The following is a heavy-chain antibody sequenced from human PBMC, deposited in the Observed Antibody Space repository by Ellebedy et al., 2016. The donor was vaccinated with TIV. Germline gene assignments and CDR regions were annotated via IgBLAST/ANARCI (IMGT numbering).Heavy chain of an antibody. D-gene: IGHD3-22*01. CDR2: FDPEDGET. V-gene: IGHV1-24*01. Sequence: AASVKVSCKVSGYTLTELSMHWARQAPGKGLEWMGGFDPEDGETIYAQKFQGRVTMTEDTSTDTAYMELSSLRSEDTAVYYCATGRDYYDSSGFGPWGQGTLVTVSS. CDR1: GYTLTELS. J-gene: IGHJ5*02. CDR3: ATGRDYYDSSGFGP.